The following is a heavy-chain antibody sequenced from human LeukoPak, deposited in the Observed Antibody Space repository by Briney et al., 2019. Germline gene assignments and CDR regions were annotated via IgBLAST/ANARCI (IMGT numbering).Heavy chain of an antibody. CDR2: FDPEDGET. Sequence: ASVKVSCKVSGYTLTELSMHWVRQAPGKGLEWMGGFDPEDGETIYAQKFQGRVTMTEDTSTDTAYMELSSLRSEDTAVYYCATEGAARPGNDAFDIWGQGTMVTVSS. D-gene: IGHD6-6*01. V-gene: IGHV1-24*01. J-gene: IGHJ3*02. CDR1: GYTLTELS. CDR3: ATEGAARPGNDAFDI.